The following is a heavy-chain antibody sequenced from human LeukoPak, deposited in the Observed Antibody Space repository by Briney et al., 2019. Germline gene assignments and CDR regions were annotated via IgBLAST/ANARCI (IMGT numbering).Heavy chain of an antibody. D-gene: IGHD6-13*01. V-gene: IGHV3-7*02. J-gene: IGHJ4*02. CDR3: ARGSWSAADTNIDY. Sequence: GGSLRLSCAASGFTFSMYWMSWVRQAPGKGLEWAANIKQDGSEKYYVDSVKGRFTISRDNAKNTLYLQMNTLRAEDAAVYYCARGSWSAADTNIDYWGQGTLVTVSS. CDR2: IKQDGSEK. CDR1: GFTFSMYW.